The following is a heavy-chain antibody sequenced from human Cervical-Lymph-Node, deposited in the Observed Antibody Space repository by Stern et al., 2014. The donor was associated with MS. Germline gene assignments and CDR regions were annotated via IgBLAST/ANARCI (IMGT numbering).Heavy chain of an antibody. V-gene: IGHV3-23*01. Sequence: EVQLLGSGGGLVQPGGSLRLSCAASGFSFSRYAMAWVRQAPGKGLEWVLILSTTGSDTYYEDSVRGRFTISRDNSEAIVFLQMNSLRAEDTALYYCARGMPVARQHFDYWGQGALVTVSS. CDR1: GFSFSRYA. D-gene: IGHD6-6*01. CDR2: LSTTGSDT. CDR3: ARGMPVARQHFDY. J-gene: IGHJ4*02.